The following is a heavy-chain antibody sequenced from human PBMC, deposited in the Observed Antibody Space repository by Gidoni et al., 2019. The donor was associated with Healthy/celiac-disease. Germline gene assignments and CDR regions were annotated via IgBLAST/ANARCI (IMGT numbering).Heavy chain of an antibody. CDR2: ISYDGSNK. D-gene: IGHD6-6*01. CDR3: AKALISSSLNYYYYMDV. V-gene: IGHV3-30*18. CDR1: GFTFSSSG. J-gene: IGHJ6*03. Sequence: QVQLVESGGGVVQPGRSLRLSCAASGFTFSSSGMHWVRQAPGKGLEWVAVISYDGSNKYYADSVKGRFTISRDNSKNTLYLQMNSLRAEDTAVYYCAKALISSSLNYYYYMDVWGKGTTVTVSS.